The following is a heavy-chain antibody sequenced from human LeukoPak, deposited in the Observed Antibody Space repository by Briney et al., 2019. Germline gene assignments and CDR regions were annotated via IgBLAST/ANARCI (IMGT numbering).Heavy chain of an antibody. CDR2: XSAYNGNT. Sequence: ASVXXSCKASGYTFTSYGISWVRQAPGQGLXXXGWXSAYNGNTNYAQKLQGRVTMTTDTSTSTVYMELRSLRSDDTAVYYCARRAVAGDYYYYYYMDVWGKGTTVTVSS. CDR3: ARRAVAGDYYYYYYMDV. D-gene: IGHD6-19*01. CDR1: GYTFTSYG. J-gene: IGHJ6*03. V-gene: IGHV1-18*01.